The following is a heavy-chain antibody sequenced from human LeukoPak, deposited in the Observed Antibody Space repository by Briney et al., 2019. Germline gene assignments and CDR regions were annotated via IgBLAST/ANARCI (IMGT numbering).Heavy chain of an antibody. Sequence: SETLSLNCTVSDDFTSKFYWSWIRQPPGKGREWIGHLFLSGATNYSPSLKSRLTMSVDTSKMHFSLRLTSVTAADTAVYFCARIDPLGFFDYWGQGMLVTVSS. CDR1: DDFTSKFY. CDR3: ARIDPLGFFDY. CDR2: LFLSGAT. J-gene: IGHJ4*02. V-gene: IGHV4-59*01. D-gene: IGHD3-10*01.